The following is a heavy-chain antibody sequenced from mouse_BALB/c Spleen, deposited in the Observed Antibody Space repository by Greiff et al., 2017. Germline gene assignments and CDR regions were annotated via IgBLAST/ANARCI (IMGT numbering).Heavy chain of an antibody. CDR3: ARAGGAFDY. Sequence: VQLQQSGAELAKPGASVKMSCKASGYTFTSYWMHWVKQRPGQGLDWIGYINPSTGYTEYNHKFKDKAILTANKSTSTAYMQLSSLTSEDSAVYYCARAGGAFDYWGQGTTVTVSS. J-gene: IGHJ2*01. CDR2: INPSTGYT. CDR1: GYTFTSYW. V-gene: IGHV1-7*01.